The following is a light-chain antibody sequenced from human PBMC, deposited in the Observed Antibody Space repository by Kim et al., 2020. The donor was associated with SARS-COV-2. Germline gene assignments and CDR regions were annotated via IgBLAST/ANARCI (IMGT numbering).Light chain of an antibody. J-gene: IGKJ4*01. CDR3: QQLNSYPLT. CDR1: QGISSY. Sequence: ASVGDRVTITCRASQGISSYLAWYQQTPGKAPKLLIYAASTLQSVVPSRFSGSGSGTEFTLTISSLQPEDFATYYCQQLNSYPLTFGGGTKVDIK. CDR2: AAS. V-gene: IGKV1-9*01.